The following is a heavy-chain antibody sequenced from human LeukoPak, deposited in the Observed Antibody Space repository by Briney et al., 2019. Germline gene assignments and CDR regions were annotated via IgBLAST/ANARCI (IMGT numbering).Heavy chain of an antibody. J-gene: IGHJ3*01. CDR1: GGSFSDYP. CDR2: IIPKYSAS. D-gene: IGHD3-3*02. Sequence: SVKVSCKASGGSFSDYPINWVRQAPGQGLEWLGGIIPKYSASNYAQAFQGRVTITADESTNTMYMEMSGLRPDDTAVYYCVRPDRIFGVPAAFDAWGQGTLVAVSS. V-gene: IGHV1-69*13. CDR3: VRPDRIFGVPAAFDA.